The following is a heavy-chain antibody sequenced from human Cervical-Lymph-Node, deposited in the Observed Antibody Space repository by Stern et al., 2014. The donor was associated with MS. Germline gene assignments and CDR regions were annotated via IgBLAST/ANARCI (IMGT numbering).Heavy chain of an antibody. CDR3: AREWSGLDY. D-gene: IGHD3-3*01. Sequence: VQLVESGGGLVKPGESLTLSCAVSGISLSDYYMHWIRQAPGKGLEWISFLGGSEGHTYYADSAKGRFTISRDNAKNSFFLHINSLTVDDTAVYYCAREWSGLDYWGQGTLVTVSS. V-gene: IGHV3-11*01. CDR2: LGGSEGHT. J-gene: IGHJ4*02. CDR1: GISLSDYY.